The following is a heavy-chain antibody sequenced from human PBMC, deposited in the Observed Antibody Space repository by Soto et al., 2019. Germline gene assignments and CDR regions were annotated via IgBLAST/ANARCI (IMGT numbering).Heavy chain of an antibody. V-gene: IGHV4-38-2*02. CDR3: ARDRIVTKPPAPYYLYYGVDV. D-gene: IGHD3-22*01. CDR1: NFSISSAYY. Sequence: SETLSRTCGVSNFSISSAYYWAWIRQPPGKGLEWIASVYHTGNTYFNPSLKSRVTISVDTSKNQFSLRLRSVTAADTAIYYCARDRIVTKPPAPYYLYYGVDVWGQGTTVTVSS. CDR2: VYHTGNT. J-gene: IGHJ6*02.